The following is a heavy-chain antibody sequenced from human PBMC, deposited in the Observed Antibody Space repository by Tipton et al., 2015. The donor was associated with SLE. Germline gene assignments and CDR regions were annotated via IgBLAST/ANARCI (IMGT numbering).Heavy chain of an antibody. J-gene: IGHJ3*02. V-gene: IGHV4-34*01. D-gene: IGHD2-2*01. Sequence: TLSLTCTVYGGSFSDYYWSWIRQPPGKGLEWIGEINHSGSTNYNPSLKSRVTISVDTSKNQFSLKLSSVTAADTAVYYCARGFMPRAFDIWGQGTMVSVSS. CDR2: INHSGST. CDR3: ARGFMPRAFDI. CDR1: GGSFSDYY.